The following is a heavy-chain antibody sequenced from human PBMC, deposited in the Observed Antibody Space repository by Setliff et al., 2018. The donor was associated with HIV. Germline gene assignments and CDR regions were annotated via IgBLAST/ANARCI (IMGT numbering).Heavy chain of an antibody. J-gene: IGHJ4*02. Sequence: GASVKVSCKTSGYTFNSYGIGWVRQAPGQGLEWVGLNIAFNGKTNSAPKFQGRVIMTTDTSTSTAHMELRSLRSDDTAIYYCARVIVDFDSSGFYYFDSWGQGTLVTVSS. CDR1: GYTFNSYG. CDR2: NIAFNGKT. CDR3: ARVIVDFDSSGFYYFDS. V-gene: IGHV1-18*01. D-gene: IGHD3-22*01.